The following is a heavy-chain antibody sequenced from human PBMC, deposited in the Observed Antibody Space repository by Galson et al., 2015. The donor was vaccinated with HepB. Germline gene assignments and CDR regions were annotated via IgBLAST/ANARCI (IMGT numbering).Heavy chain of an antibody. J-gene: IGHJ4*02. V-gene: IGHV4-30-4*07. CDR2: IYYSGST. Sequence: LSLTCAVSGGSISSGGYSWSWIRQPPGKGLEWIGYIYYSGSTYYNPSLKSRVTISVDTSKNQFSLKLSSVTAADTAVYYCARDNYYGSGSVYYFDYWGQGTLVTVSS. CDR1: GGSISSGGYS. CDR3: ARDNYYGSGSVYYFDY. D-gene: IGHD3-10*01.